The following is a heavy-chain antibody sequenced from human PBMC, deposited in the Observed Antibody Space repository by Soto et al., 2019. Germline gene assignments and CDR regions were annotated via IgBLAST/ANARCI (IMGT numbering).Heavy chain of an antibody. J-gene: IGHJ4*02. V-gene: IGHV1-69*02. Sequence: QVQLVQSGAEVKKPGSSVKVSCKASGGTFSSYTISWVRQAPGQGLEWMGRIIPILGIANYAQKFQGRVTIPADKSTRTAYMELSSLRSEDTAGYYCASLDYGGRYFDSWGQGTLVTVSS. CDR3: ASLDYGGRYFDS. CDR2: IIPILGIA. CDR1: GGTFSSYT. D-gene: IGHD4-17*01.